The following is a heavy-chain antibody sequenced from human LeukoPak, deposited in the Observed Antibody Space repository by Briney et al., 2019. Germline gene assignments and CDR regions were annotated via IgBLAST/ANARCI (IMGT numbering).Heavy chain of an antibody. D-gene: IGHD3-3*01. CDR1: GGSISSSSYY. V-gene: IGHV4-39*07. CDR3: AGTVLRFLEWLSFPLLRFDY. Sequence: PSETLSLTCTVSGGSISSSSYYWGWIRQPPGKGLEWIGSIYYSGSTYYNPSLKSRVTISVDTSKNQFSLKLSSVTAADTAVYYCAGTVLRFLEWLSFPLLRFDYWGQGTLVTVSS. CDR2: IYYSGST. J-gene: IGHJ4*02.